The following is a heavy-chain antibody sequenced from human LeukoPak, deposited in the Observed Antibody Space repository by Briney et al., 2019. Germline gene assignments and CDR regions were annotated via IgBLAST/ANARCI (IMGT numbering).Heavy chain of an antibody. Sequence: GGSLRLSCAASGFTFDDYAMHWVRQAPGKGLEWVSGISWNSGSIGYADSVKGRFTISRDNAKNSLYLQMNSLRAEDTALYYCTKGSYGVACRFDYWGQGTLVTVSS. CDR2: ISWNSGSI. CDR3: TKGSYGVACRFDY. V-gene: IGHV3-9*01. D-gene: IGHD3-3*01. J-gene: IGHJ4*02. CDR1: GFTFDDYA.